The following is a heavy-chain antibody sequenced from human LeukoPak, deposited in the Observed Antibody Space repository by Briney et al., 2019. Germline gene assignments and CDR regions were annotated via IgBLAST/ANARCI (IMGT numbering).Heavy chain of an antibody. Sequence: QTGGSLRLSCAASGFTFSSYWMSWVRQAPGKGLGWVANIKEDGSEKYYVDSVKGRFTVSRDNGKNSLYLQMNSLRAEDTAVYYCARTLAARHTSGYIDYWGQGTLVTVSS. V-gene: IGHV3-7*01. CDR1: GFTFSSYW. CDR3: ARTLAARHTSGYIDY. J-gene: IGHJ4*02. D-gene: IGHD3-22*01. CDR2: IKEDGSEK.